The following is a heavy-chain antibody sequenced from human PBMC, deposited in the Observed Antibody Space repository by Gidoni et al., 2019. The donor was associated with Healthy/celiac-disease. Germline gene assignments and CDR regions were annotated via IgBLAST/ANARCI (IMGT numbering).Heavy chain of an antibody. CDR3: ARDLLGYCSGGSCYPDY. Sequence: QGQLVQSGAEVKKPGYSVKVSCKASGSTFSSYAISWVRQAPGQGLEWMGRIIPILGIANYAQKFQGRVTITADKSTSTAYMELSSLRSEDTAVYYCARDLLGYCSGGSCYPDYWGQGTLVTVSS. D-gene: IGHD2-15*01. J-gene: IGHJ4*02. V-gene: IGHV1-69*09. CDR2: IIPILGIA. CDR1: GSTFSSYA.